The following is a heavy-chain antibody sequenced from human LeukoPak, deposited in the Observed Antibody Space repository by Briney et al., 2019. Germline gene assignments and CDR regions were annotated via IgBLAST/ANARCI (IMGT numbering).Heavy chain of an antibody. CDR3: ARELFDFDY. Sequence: PGGSLRLSCAASGLTFSSYSMNWVRQAPGKGLEWVSEITGSGGSTYYADSVKGRFTISRDNSKNTLYLQMNSLRAEDTAIYYCARELFDFDYWGQGTLVTVSS. CDR1: GLTFSSYS. D-gene: IGHD3-10*01. J-gene: IGHJ4*02. V-gene: IGHV3-23*01. CDR2: ITGSGGST.